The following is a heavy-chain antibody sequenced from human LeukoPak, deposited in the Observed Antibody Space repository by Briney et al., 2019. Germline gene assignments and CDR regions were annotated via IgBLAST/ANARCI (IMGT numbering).Heavy chain of an antibody. D-gene: IGHD6-6*01. CDR3: ARESSSSSLSWFDP. Sequence: PSETLSLTCAVYGGSFSGYYWSWIRQPPGKGLEWIGEINHSGSTNYNPSLKSRVTISVDTSENQFSLKLSSVTAADTAVYYCARESSSSSLSWFDPWGQGTLVTVSS. CDR1: GGSFSGYY. V-gene: IGHV4-34*01. CDR2: INHSGST. J-gene: IGHJ5*02.